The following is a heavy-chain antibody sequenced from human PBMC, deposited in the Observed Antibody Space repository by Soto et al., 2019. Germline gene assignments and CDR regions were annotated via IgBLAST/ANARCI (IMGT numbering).Heavy chain of an antibody. CDR3: ARTPVTGRYSYYGMDT. J-gene: IGHJ6*02. CDR2: LIPVFDTP. CDR1: GSFYA. D-gene: IGHD4-4*01. V-gene: IGHV1-69*13. Sequence: ASVKVSCKTGSFYAVSWVRQAPGQGLEWMGGLIPVFDTPSFAQKFQGRINITADESKSTAYMELSSLTSEDTALYYCARTPVTGRYSYYGMDTWDQGIAVTVSS.